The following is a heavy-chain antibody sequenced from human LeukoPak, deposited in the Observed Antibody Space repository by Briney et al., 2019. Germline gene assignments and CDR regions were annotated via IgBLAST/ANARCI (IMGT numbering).Heavy chain of an antibody. CDR2: NSYSGNT. CDR3: ARRLVGATANFDY. CDR1: GGSISSYY. Sequence: PSETLSLTCTVSGGSISSYYWSWIRQPPGKGLEWIGYNSYSGNTNYNPSLKSRVTISVDTSKNQFSLKVSSVTAADTAVYYCARRLVGATANFDYWGQGTLVTVSS. V-gene: IGHV4-59*08. J-gene: IGHJ4*02. D-gene: IGHD1-26*01.